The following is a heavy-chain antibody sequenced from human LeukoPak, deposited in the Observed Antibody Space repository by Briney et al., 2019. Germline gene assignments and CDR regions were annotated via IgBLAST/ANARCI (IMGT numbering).Heavy chain of an antibody. Sequence: KAGGSLRLSCAASGFTFSTYSMNWVRQAPGKGLEWVSFISTSSSYIYYADSVKGRFTISGDNAKNSLYLQMNSLRAEDTAVYYCARTSDRPMLLTTDFDYWGQGTLVTVS. CDR3: ARTSDRPMLLTTDFDY. J-gene: IGHJ4*02. D-gene: IGHD5-18*01. CDR1: GFTFSTYS. V-gene: IGHV3-21*01. CDR2: ISTSSSYI.